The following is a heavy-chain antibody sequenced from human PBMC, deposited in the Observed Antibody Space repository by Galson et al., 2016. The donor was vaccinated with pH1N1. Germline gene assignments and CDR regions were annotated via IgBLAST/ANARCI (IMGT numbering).Heavy chain of an antibody. CDR1: GYTFTTNY. J-gene: IGHJ4*02. CDR2: IDPSGGGT. Sequence: SVKVSCKASGYTFTTNYIHWVRQALGQGLEWMGVIDPSGGGTTYAQKFQARVTMTRDTSTSTVYMDLSSLKSEDTAVYYCTRDLGRRREYWGQGTLVTVSP. D-gene: IGHD1-26*01. V-gene: IGHV1-46*01. CDR3: TRDLGRRREY.